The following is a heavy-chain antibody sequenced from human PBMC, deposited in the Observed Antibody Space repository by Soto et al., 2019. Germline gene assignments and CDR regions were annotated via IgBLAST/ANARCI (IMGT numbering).Heavy chain of an antibody. V-gene: IGHV3-23*01. Sequence: GGSLRLSCAASGFTFSSYAMSWLRQAPGKGLEGVSAISGSGGITYYADSVNGRFTISIDNSKNTLYLQMNSLRAEDTAVYYCAKDPTIVVVTPNRSYYFDYWGQGTMVTVSS. CDR1: GFTFSSYA. CDR3: AKDPTIVVVTPNRSYYFDY. J-gene: IGHJ4*02. D-gene: IGHD3-22*01. CDR2: ISGSGGIT.